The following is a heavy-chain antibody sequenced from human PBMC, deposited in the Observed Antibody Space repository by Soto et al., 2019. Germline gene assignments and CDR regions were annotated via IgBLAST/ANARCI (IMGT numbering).Heavy chain of an antibody. J-gene: IGHJ4*02. CDR3: AREYRHNGNYYGSY. D-gene: IGHD1-26*01. CDR2: INPANGDT. V-gene: IGHV1-3*01. Sequence: QVQLVQSGAEVKKPRASVKVSCKAFGYTFTHFVIQWVRQAPGQRLEWLGWINPANGDTQYSQTLQGRVTITSDTSASTVYMELSSLSSGDTAVYYCAREYRHNGNYYGSYWGQGTLVTVSS. CDR1: GYTFTHFV.